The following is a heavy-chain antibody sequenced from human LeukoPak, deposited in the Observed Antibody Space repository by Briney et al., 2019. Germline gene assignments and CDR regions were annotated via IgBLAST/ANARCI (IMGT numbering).Heavy chain of an antibody. CDR2: INPNSGGT. V-gene: IGHV1-2*02. CDR1: GGTFSSYA. J-gene: IGHJ4*02. Sequence: ASVKVSCKASGGTFSSYAISWVRQAPGQGLEWMGWINPNSGGTNYAQKFQGRVTMTRDTSISTAYMELSRLRSDDTAVYYCARDPGDGYNPDYWGQGTLVTVSS. CDR3: ARDPGDGYNPDY. D-gene: IGHD5-24*01.